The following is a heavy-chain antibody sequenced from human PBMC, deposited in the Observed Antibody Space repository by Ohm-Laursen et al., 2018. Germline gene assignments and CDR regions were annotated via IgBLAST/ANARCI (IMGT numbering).Heavy chain of an antibody. Sequence: RSLRLSCAASGFTFDDYAMHWVRQAPGKGLEWVSGISWNSGSIGYADSVKGRFTISRDNAKNSLYLQMNSLRAEDTALYYCAKGLGYGDYPNPVDYWGQGTLVTVSS. CDR3: AKGLGYGDYPNPVDY. CDR1: GFTFDDYA. D-gene: IGHD4-17*01. CDR2: ISWNSGSI. V-gene: IGHV3-9*01. J-gene: IGHJ4*02.